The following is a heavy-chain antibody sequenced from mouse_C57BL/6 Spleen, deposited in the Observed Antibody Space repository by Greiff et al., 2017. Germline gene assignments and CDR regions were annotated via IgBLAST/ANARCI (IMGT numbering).Heavy chain of an antibody. Sequence: QVQLKESGPELVKPGASVEISCKASGYAFSSSWMNWVKQRPGKGLEWIGRIYPGDGDTNYNGKFKGKATLTADKSSSTAYMQLSSLTSEDSAVYFCARYDSYYFDYWGQGTTLTVSS. CDR2: IYPGDGDT. CDR3: ARYDSYYFDY. J-gene: IGHJ2*01. CDR1: GYAFSSSW. V-gene: IGHV1-82*01. D-gene: IGHD2-4*01.